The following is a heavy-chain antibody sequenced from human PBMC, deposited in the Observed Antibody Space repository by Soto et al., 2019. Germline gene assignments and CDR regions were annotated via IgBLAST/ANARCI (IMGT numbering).Heavy chain of an antibody. CDR2: IWYDGSNK. V-gene: IGHV3-33*01. Sequence: QVRLVESGGGVVQPGRSLRLSCAASGFTFSSYGMHWVRQAPGKGLEWVAVIWYDGSNKYYADSVKGRFTISRDNSKNTLYLQMNSLRAEDTAVYYCAREGIAAAGTNFDYWGQGTLVTVSS. D-gene: IGHD6-13*01. J-gene: IGHJ4*02. CDR3: AREGIAAAGTNFDY. CDR1: GFTFSSYG.